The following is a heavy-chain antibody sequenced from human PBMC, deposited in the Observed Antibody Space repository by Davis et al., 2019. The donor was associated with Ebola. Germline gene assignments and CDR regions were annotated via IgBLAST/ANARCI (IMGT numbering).Heavy chain of an antibody. J-gene: IGHJ6*03. Sequence: GESLKISCVASGFSFSDYHMNWVRQAPGKGLEWVSHMSTSGSTIYYADSVTGRFTISRDNAKNSLFLEMSSLREEDTGIYYCARDPPNGLPVYYMDVWGKGTTVTVSS. V-gene: IGHV3-11*04. D-gene: IGHD1-14*01. CDR3: ARDPPNGLPVYYMDV. CDR1: GFSFSDYH. CDR2: MSTSGSTI.